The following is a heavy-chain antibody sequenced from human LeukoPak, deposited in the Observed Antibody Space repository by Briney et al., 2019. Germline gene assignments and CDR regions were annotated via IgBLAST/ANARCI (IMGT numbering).Heavy chain of an antibody. J-gene: IGHJ3*02. Sequence: GGSLRLSCAVSGFTVSSNYMSWVRQAPGKGLEWVSVIYSGGTTFYADSVKGRFIISRDSSKNTLFLQMNSPRAEDTAVYYCARDSSGSLHGAFDIWGRGTMVTVSS. CDR2: IYSGGTT. CDR3: ARDSSGSLHGAFDI. V-gene: IGHV3-53*01. CDR1: GFTVSSNY. D-gene: IGHD1-26*01.